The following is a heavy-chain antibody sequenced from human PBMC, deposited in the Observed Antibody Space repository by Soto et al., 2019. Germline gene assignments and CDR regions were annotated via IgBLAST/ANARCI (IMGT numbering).Heavy chain of an antibody. CDR2: IRSKAYGGTT. V-gene: IGHV3-49*03. J-gene: IGHJ6*02. Sequence: GGSLRLSCTASGFTFGDYAMSWFRQAPGKGLEWVGFIRSKAYGGTTEYAASVKGRFTISRDDSKSIAYLQMNSLKTEDTAVYYCGRSYGDRTYYYYGMDVWGQETTVTVSS. CDR1: GFTFGDYA. D-gene: IGHD4-17*01. CDR3: GRSYGDRTYYYYGMDV.